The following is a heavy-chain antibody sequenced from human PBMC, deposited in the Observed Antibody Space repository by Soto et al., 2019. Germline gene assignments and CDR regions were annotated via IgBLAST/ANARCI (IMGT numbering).Heavy chain of an antibody. CDR2: INHSGST. D-gene: IGHD5-12*01. CDR1: GGSFSGYY. CDR3: ARGLGGVATITSYWFDP. V-gene: IGHV4-34*01. J-gene: IGHJ5*02. Sequence: SETLSLTCAVYGGSFSGYYWSWIRQPPGKGLEWIGEINHSGSTNYNPSLKSRVTISVDTSKNQFSLKLSSVTAADTAVYYCARGLGGVATITSYWFDPWGQGTLVTVSS.